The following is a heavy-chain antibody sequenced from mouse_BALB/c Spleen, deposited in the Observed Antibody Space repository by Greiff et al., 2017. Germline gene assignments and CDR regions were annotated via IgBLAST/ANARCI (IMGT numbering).Heavy chain of an antibody. Sequence: EVMLVESGGGLVKPGGSLKLSCAASGFTFSDYYMYWVRQTPEKRLEWVATISDGGSYTYYPDSVKGRFTISRDNAKNNLYLQMSSLKSEDTAMYYCARDGGNFPWFAYWGQGTLVTVSA. CDR2: ISDGGSYT. J-gene: IGHJ3*01. V-gene: IGHV5-4*02. CDR1: GFTFSDYY. CDR3: ARDGGNFPWFAY. D-gene: IGHD1-1*02.